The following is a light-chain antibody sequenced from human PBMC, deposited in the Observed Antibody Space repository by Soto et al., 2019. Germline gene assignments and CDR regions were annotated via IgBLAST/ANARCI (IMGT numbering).Light chain of an antibody. V-gene: IGLV2-11*01. CDR1: SSDVGGYNY. CDR2: DVS. Sequence: QSALTQPRSVSGSPGQSVTISCTGTSSDVGGYNYVSWYQQHPGKAPKLMIYDVSKRPSGVPDRFSGSKSGNTASLIISGLQAEDEADYYCCSYAGSYTFYVCGTGTKLTVL. J-gene: IGLJ1*01. CDR3: CSYAGSYTFYV.